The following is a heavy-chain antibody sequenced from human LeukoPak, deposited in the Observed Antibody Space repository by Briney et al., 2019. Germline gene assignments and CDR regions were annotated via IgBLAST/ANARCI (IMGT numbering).Heavy chain of an antibody. CDR3: ARGPRNYCSGGSCYPYFDY. Sequence: SETLSLTCTVSGGSISRYYWSWIRQPSGKGLEWIGYIYYSGSTNYNPSLKSRVTISVDTSKNQFSLKLSSVTAADTAVYYCARGPRNYCSGGSCYPYFDYWGQGTLVTVSS. CDR1: GGSISRYY. J-gene: IGHJ4*02. CDR2: IYYSGST. V-gene: IGHV4-59*01. D-gene: IGHD2-15*01.